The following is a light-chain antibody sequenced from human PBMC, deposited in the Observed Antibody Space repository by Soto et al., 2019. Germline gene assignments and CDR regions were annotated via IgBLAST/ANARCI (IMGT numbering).Light chain of an antibody. V-gene: IGKV1-33*01. Sequence: DIQMTQSPSSLSASVGDRVTITCQASQDISNYLNWYQQKPGKAPKLLIYDASSLETGVPSRFSGCGSVTDFTITISSRQPENITTYYCQQYDNLPPFAFGPGTKVDIK. CDR2: DAS. CDR3: QQYDNLPPFA. J-gene: IGKJ3*01. CDR1: QDISNY.